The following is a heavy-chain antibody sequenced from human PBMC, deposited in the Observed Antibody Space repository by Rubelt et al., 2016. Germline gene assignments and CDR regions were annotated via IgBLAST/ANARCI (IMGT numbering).Heavy chain of an antibody. Sequence: QVQLQQWGAGLLKPSETLSLTCTVSGGSISSYYWSWIRQPPGKGLEWIGYIYYSGSTNYNPSLKSRVTISVATSKYQFSLKLCSATAADAAVYYCAVQLVLFPYYYGMDVWGQGTTVTVSS. V-gene: IGHV4-59*08. CDR2: IYYSGST. CDR3: AVQLVLFPYYYGMDV. CDR1: GGSISSYY. J-gene: IGHJ6*02. D-gene: IGHD6-13*01.